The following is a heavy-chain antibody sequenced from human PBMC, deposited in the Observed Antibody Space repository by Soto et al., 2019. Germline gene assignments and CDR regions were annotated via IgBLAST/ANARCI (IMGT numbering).Heavy chain of an antibody. Sequence: GASVKVSCKASGYTFTSYGISWVRQAPGQGLEWMGWISAYNDNTNYAQKLQGRVTMTTDTSTSTAYMELRSLRSDDTAVYYCARDHTPELWFGEPPFDPWGQGTLVTVSS. V-gene: IGHV1-18*01. CDR3: ARDHTPELWFGEPPFDP. CDR1: GYTFTSYG. CDR2: ISAYNDNT. J-gene: IGHJ5*02. D-gene: IGHD3-10*01.